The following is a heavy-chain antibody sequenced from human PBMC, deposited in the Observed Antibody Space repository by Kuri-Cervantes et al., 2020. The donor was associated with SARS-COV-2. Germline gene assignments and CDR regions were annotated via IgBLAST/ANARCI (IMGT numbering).Heavy chain of an antibody. Sequence: GGSLRLSCAASGFTFSNAWMSWVRQAPGKGLEWVGRIKSKTDGGTTDYAAPVKGRFTISRDDSKNTLYLQMNSLRTEDTAVYYCTRDHDAAYYYDSSGYLSGWFDPWGQGTLVTVSS. CDR1: GFTFSNAW. CDR2: IKSKTDGGTT. CDR3: TRDHDAAYYYDSSGYLSGWFDP. V-gene: IGHV3-15*01. D-gene: IGHD3-22*01. J-gene: IGHJ5*02.